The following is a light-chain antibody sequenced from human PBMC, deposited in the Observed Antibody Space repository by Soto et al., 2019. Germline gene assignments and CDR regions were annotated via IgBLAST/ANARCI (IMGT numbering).Light chain of an antibody. CDR2: KAS. J-gene: IGKJ1*01. Sequence: GDRVTITCRASQSISSWLAWYQQKPGKAPKLLIYKASSLESGVQSRFSGSGSGTEFTLTISSLQPDDFATYYCQQYKSYSGTFGQGTNVDIK. CDR3: QQYKSYSGT. CDR1: QSISSW. V-gene: IGKV1-5*03.